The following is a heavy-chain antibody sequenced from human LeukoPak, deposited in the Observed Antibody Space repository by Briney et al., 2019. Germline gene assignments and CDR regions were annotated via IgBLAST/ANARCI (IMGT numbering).Heavy chain of an antibody. CDR2: IYTSGST. CDR1: GGSISSYY. CDR3: ARDSGEKTYYDYWSGYYTEY. J-gene: IGHJ4*02. V-gene: IGHV4-4*07. Sequence: SETLSLTCTVSGGSISSYYWSWIRQPAGKGLEWIGRIYTSGSTNYNPSLKSRVTMSVDTSKNQFSLKLSSVTAADTAVYYCARDSGEKTYYDYWSGYYTEYWGQGTLVTVSS. D-gene: IGHD3-3*01.